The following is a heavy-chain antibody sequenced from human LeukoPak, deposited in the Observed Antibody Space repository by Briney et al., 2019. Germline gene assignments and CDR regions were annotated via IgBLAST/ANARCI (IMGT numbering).Heavy chain of an antibody. V-gene: IGHV1-69*04. J-gene: IGHJ4*02. CDR3: ARELIAAAGTAVDY. CDR2: IIPILGIA. CDR1: GGTFSSYA. Sequence: SVKVSCKASGGTFSSYAISWVRQAPGQGLEWMGRIIPILGIANYAQKFQGGVTITADKSTSTAYMELSSLRSEDTAVYYCARELIAAAGTAVDYWGQGTLVTVSS. D-gene: IGHD6-13*01.